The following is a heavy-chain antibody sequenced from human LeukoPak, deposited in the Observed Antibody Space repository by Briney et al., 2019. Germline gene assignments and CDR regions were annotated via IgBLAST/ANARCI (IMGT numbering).Heavy chain of an antibody. CDR3: ARELVNSSSWYSYYYYGMDV. Sequence: GGSLRLSCAASGFTFSSYAMHWVRQAPGKGLEWVAVISYDGSNKYYADSVKGRFTISRDNSKNTLYLQMNSLRAEDTAVYYCARELVNSSSWYSYYYYGMDVWGQGTTVTVSS. CDR1: GFTFSSYA. CDR2: ISYDGSNK. J-gene: IGHJ6*02. D-gene: IGHD6-13*01. V-gene: IGHV3-30-3*01.